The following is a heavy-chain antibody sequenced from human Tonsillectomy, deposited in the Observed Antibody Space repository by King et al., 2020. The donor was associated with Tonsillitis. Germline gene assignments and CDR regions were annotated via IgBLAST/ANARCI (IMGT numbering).Heavy chain of an antibody. CDR1: GFTFSSYA. V-gene: IGHV3-23*04. D-gene: IGHD3-3*01. J-gene: IGHJ3*02. CDR3: AKANYYDCWNVNGGGSAFDI. Sequence: VQLVESGGGLVQPGGSLRLSCAASGFTFSSYAMSWVRQAPGKGLEWVSAISGSGGSTYYADSVKGRFTVSRDTSKNTLSLQMNSLRAEDTAVYYCAKANYYDCWNVNGGGSAFDIWGQGTMVTVSS. CDR2: ISGSGGST.